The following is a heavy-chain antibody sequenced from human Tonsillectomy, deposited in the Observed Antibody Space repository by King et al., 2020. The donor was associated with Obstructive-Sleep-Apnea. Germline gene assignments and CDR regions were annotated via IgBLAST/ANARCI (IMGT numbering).Heavy chain of an antibody. CDR3: ARGPLEFRAKFFQA. J-gene: IGHJ1*01. D-gene: IGHD3-10*01. CDR1: GYSISDGYF. CDR2: IYFSGFT. Sequence: LQESGPGLVKPSETLSLSCTVSGYSISDGYFWDWIRQSPGKGLGWIGSIYFSGFTNYNPAFKSRVTISIDMSRNQLSLSLRSATTADTAIYYCARGPLEFRAKFFQAWGQGTHVTVSS. V-gene: IGHV4-38-2*02.